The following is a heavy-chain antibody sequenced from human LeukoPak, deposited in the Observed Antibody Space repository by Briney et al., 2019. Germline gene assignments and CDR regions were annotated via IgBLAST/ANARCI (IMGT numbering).Heavy chain of an antibody. CDR2: INPNSGDT. D-gene: IGHD6-6*01. CDR3: ARVRIAARLFDY. CDR1: GYTFTGYY. J-gene: IGHJ4*02. Sequence: ASVKVSCKASGYTFTGYYMHWVRQAPGQGLEWMGWINPNSGDTNYAQKFQGRVTMTRDTSISTAYMELSRLRSDDTAVYYCARVRIAARLFDYWGQGTLVTVSS. V-gene: IGHV1-2*02.